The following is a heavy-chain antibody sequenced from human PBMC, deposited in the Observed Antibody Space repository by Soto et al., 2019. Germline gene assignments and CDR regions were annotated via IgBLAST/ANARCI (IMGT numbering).Heavy chain of an antibody. CDR3: AKDLTTVTQGYYFDY. V-gene: IGHV3-30*18. Sequence: GGSLRLSCAASGFTFSSYGMHWVRQAPGKGLEWVAVISYDGSNKYYADSVKGRFTISRDNSKNTLYLQMNSLRAEDTAVYYCAKDLTTVTQGYYFDYWGQGTLVTVSS. CDR1: GFTFSSYG. CDR2: ISYDGSNK. D-gene: IGHD4-4*01. J-gene: IGHJ4*02.